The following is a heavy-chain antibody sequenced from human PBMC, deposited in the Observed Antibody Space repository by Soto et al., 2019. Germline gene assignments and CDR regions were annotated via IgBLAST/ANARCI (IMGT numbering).Heavy chain of an antibody. CDR2: VYHTGRT. Sequence: SETLSITCTVSGVPVSSYYWTWIRQPPGKGLEYLGFVYHTGRTNYSPSLGSRVTLSLDTSSNQFSLKMTSVTTADTAIYCCARGRGGTPLRFDPWGQGTLVTVSS. V-gene: IGHV4-59*02. CDR3: ARGRGGTPLRFDP. J-gene: IGHJ5*02. CDR1: GVPVSSYY. D-gene: IGHD3-10*01.